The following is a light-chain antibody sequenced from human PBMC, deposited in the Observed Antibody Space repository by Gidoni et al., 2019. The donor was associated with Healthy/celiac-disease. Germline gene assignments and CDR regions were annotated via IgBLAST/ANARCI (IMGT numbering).Light chain of an antibody. Sequence: DIVMTQSPDSLAVSLGERATINCKSSQSVLYSSNNKNYLAWYQQKPGQPPKLLISSASTRESGIADRFSGRGSGTDSSLTITSLKAEVVAVYYCEQYYRTPPYTFGQGTKLEIK. CDR2: SAS. CDR3: EQYYRTPPYT. V-gene: IGKV4-1*01. J-gene: IGKJ2*01. CDR1: QSVLYSSNNKNY.